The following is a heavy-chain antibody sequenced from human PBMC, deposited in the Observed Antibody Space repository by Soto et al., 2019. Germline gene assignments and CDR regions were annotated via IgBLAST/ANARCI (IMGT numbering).Heavy chain of an antibody. CDR3: ALRAGPL. CDR1: GFSFSTYS. J-gene: IGHJ4*02. CDR2: ISSSSNTI. V-gene: IGHV3-48*01. D-gene: IGHD6-13*01. Sequence: PVGSLRLSCAASGFSFSTYSMNWVRQAPGEGLEWISYISSSSNTIYYADSVKGRFTISRDNAKNSLYLQMNSLRAEDTAVYYCALRAGPLGGQGTLVTVS.